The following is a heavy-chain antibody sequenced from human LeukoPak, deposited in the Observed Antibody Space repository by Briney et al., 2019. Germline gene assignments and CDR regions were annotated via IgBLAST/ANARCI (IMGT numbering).Heavy chain of an antibody. D-gene: IGHD6-19*01. CDR1: GGSISSYY. Sequence: TSETLSLTCTVSGGSISSYYWTWIRQPPGKGLEWIGYIRDSGSTNYNPSLKSRVTISADTSKKQFSLKVRSVTAADTATYFCARDVGAGTDYWGQGILVTVSP. V-gene: IGHV4-59*01. CDR2: IRDSGST. CDR3: ARDVGAGTDY. J-gene: IGHJ4*02.